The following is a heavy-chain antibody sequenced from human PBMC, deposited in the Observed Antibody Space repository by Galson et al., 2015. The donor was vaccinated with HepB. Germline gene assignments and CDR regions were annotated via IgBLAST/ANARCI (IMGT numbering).Heavy chain of an antibody. V-gene: IGHV1-69*06. Sequence: SVKVSCKASGDTFSSHAINWVRQAPGQGLEWMGGIIPFSGTAKYAQKFQGRVTFTADKSTNTAYMEVSSLTSEDTAVFYCASHIVGAPGLDYWGQGTLVTVSS. CDR3: ASHIVGAPGLDY. J-gene: IGHJ4*02. CDR1: GDTFSSHA. CDR2: IIPFSGTA. D-gene: IGHD1-26*01.